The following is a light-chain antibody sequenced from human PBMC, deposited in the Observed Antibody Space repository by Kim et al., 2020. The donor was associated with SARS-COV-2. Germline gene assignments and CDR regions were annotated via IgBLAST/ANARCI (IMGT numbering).Light chain of an antibody. CDR1: QNIRNY. CDR3: QQSYSTAWT. J-gene: IGKJ1*01. V-gene: IGKV1-39*01. CDR2: AAS. Sequence: DIQMTQSPSSLSASVGDRVTITCQASQNIRNYLTWYQQKPGRAPKLLIHAASNLQRGVPSRFSGRGSGTVFTLTISSLQPEDFATYYCQQSYSTAWTFGQGTKVDIK.